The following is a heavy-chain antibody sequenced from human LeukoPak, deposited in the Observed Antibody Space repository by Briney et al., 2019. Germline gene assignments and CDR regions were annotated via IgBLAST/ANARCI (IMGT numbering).Heavy chain of an antibody. D-gene: IGHD5-18*01. CDR3: ATAHQGPRGYSYGWYNWFDP. V-gene: IGHV1-2*02. CDR1: GYTFTDYY. J-gene: IGHJ5*02. CDR2: INPKSGGT. Sequence: ASVKVSCEASGYTFTDYYIHWVRQAPGQGLEWMGWINPKSGGTNYAPKFQGRVTMTEDTSTDTAYMELSSLRSEDTAVYYCATAHQGPRGYSYGWYNWFDPWGQGTLVTVSS.